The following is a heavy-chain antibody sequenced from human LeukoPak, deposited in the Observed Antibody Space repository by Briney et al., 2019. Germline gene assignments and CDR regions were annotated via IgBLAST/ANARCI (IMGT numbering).Heavy chain of an antibody. J-gene: IGHJ6*03. CDR2: ISGSGGST. CDR3: AKFMRSSSPRGYYYMDV. V-gene: IGHV3-23*01. D-gene: IGHD6-6*01. Sequence: AGGYLRLFCAASGFTFNSYAMSWLRQAPGKGLEWVSAISGSGGSTYYADSVRGRFTISRDNSKNTLYLQMNSLRAEDTAVFYCAKFMRSSSPRGYYYMDVWGKGTTVTVSS. CDR1: GFTFNSYA.